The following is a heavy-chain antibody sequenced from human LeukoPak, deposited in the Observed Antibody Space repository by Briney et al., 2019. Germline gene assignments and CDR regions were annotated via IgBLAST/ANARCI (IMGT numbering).Heavy chain of an antibody. CDR1: GFTFSSYA. Sequence: GSLRLSCAASGFTFSSYAMRWVRQAPGKGLEWVSAISGSGGSTYYADSVKGRFTISRDNSKNTLYLQMNSLRAEDTAVYYCAREGYYDSSGYYYWGQGTLVTVSS. J-gene: IGHJ4*02. D-gene: IGHD3-22*01. CDR3: AREGYYDSSGYYY. CDR2: ISGSGGST. V-gene: IGHV3-23*01.